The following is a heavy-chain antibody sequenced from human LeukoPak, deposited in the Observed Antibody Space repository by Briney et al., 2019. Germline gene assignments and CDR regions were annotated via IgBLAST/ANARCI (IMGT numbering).Heavy chain of an antibody. CDR1: GFTFSDYY. CDR2: ISSSGSNI. D-gene: IGHD2-2*01. CDR3: ARDVNQRPYYYGMDV. V-gene: IGHV3-11*04. J-gene: IGHJ6*04. Sequence: GGSLRLSCAASGFTFSDYYMSWIRQAPGKGLEWVSYISSSGSNIYYADSVKGRFTISRDNAKNSLYLQMNSLRAEDTAVYYCARDVNQRPYYYGMDVWGKGTTVTVSP.